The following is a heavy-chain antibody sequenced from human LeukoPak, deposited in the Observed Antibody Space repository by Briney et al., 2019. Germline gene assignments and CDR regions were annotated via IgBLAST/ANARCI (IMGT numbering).Heavy chain of an antibody. D-gene: IGHD3-22*01. Sequence: PGGSLRLSCAASGFTFSSYWIHRVRQAPGMGPVWVSRINTDGRTTTYADSVKGRFTISRDNAKNTLYLQMNTLRAEDTAVYYCARATYYYDSSGYRAVYYFDYWGQGTLVTVSS. V-gene: IGHV3-74*01. J-gene: IGHJ4*02. CDR2: INTDGRTT. CDR1: GFTFSSYW. CDR3: ARATYYYDSSGYRAVYYFDY.